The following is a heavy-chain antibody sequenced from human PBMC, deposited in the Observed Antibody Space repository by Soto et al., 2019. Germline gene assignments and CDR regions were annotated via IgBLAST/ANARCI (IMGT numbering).Heavy chain of an antibody. V-gene: IGHV1-69*13. J-gene: IGHJ6*02. Sequence: SVKVSCKASGGTFSSYAISWVRQAPGQGLEWMGGIIPIFGTANYAQKFQGRVTITADESTSTAYMELSSLRSEDTAVYYCARVWYCSSTSCFPGYYGMDVWGQGTTVTVSS. D-gene: IGHD2-2*01. CDR2: IIPIFGTA. CDR1: GGTFSSYA. CDR3: ARVWYCSSTSCFPGYYGMDV.